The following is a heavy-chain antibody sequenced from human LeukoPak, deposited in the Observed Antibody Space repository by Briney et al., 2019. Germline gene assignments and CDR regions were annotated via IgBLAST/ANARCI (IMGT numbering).Heavy chain of an antibody. V-gene: IGHV3-43*01. CDR3: AKDLTYESSGSVIDN. CDR2: VNWHGTT. Sequence: GGSLRLSCAASGFIFEDCTMHWVRQVPGKTLEWVSLVNWHGTTYYADSLKGRFTISRDNSKNSLYLQMDSLRTEDTAFYYCAKDLTYESSGSVIDNWGLGTLVTVSS. D-gene: IGHD3-22*01. J-gene: IGHJ4*02. CDR1: GFIFEDCT.